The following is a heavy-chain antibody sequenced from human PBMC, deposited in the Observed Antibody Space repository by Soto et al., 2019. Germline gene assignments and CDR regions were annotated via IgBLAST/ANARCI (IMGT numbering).Heavy chain of an antibody. CDR1: GFTFSSYS. J-gene: IGHJ4*02. CDR3: ATFPGYSSRWYGY. D-gene: IGHD6-13*01. CDR2: ISSSSGTI. V-gene: IGHV3-48*02. Sequence: EVQLVESGGGLVQPGGSLRLSCAASGFTFSSYSMNWVRQAPGKGLEWVSYISSSSGTIYYADSVKGRFTISRDNAKNSLYLQMNSLRDEDTAVYYCATFPGYSSRWYGYWGQGTLVTVSS.